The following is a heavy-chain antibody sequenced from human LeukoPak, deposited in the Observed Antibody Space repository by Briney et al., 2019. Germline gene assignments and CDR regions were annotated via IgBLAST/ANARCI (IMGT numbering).Heavy chain of an antibody. CDR2: IYYSGST. CDR3: ASRCPSYCTGGSCYSCDY. V-gene: IGHV4-31*03. J-gene: IGHJ4*02. CDR1: GGSISGGGYY. D-gene: IGHD2-15*01. Sequence: PSETLSLTCSVSGGSISGGGYYWSWIRQHPGKGLEWIGNIYYSGSTYYNPSLKSRVTISVDTSENQFSLKLTSVTAADTAVYYCASRCPSYCTGGSCYSCDYWGRGTLVTVSS.